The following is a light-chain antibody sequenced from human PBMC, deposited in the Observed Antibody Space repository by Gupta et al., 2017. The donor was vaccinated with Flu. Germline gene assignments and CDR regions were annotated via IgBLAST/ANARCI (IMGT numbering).Light chain of an antibody. CDR2: KDS. Sequence: SSDLPQPPSVSVSPGQTARITCSGDALPKQYAYWYQQKPGQAPVLVIYKDSERPSGIPERFSGSSSGTTVTLTISGVQAEDEADYYCQSADSSGTYVVFGGGTKLTVL. CDR1: ALPKQY. V-gene: IGLV3-25*02. J-gene: IGLJ2*01. CDR3: QSADSSGTYVV.